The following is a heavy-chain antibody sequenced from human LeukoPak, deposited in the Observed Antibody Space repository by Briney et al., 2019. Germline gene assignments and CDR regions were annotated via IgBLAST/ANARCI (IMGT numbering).Heavy chain of an antibody. V-gene: IGHV1-2*02. Sequence: ASVKVSCKASGYTFTVYYMHWVRQAPGQGLEWMGWINPNSGDTNYAQKFQGRVTMTRDTSISTAYMELSRLRSDDTAVYYCARRYSSGWYDAFDIWGQGTMVTASS. D-gene: IGHD6-19*01. CDR1: GYTFTVYY. J-gene: IGHJ3*02. CDR3: ARRYSSGWYDAFDI. CDR2: INPNSGDT.